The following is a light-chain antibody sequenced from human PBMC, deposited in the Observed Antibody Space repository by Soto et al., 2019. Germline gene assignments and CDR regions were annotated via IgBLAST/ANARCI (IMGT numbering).Light chain of an antibody. Sequence: QSVLTQPPSVSGAPGQRVTISCTGSSSNIGAGYDVHWYQQLPGTAPKVLIYGNTNRPSGVPDRFSGSKSGTSASLAITGLQADDEADYYCQSRDSSSSGYVFGTGTKVTVL. V-gene: IGLV1-40*01. J-gene: IGLJ1*01. CDR3: QSRDSSSSGYV. CDR2: GNT. CDR1: SSNIGAGYD.